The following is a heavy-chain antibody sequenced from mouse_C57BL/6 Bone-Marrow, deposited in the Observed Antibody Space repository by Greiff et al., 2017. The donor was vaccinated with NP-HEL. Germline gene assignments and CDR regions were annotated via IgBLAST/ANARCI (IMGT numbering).Heavy chain of an antibody. CDR1: GYTFTSYW. CDR2: INPGNSDT. CDR3: TRTLRYRYFDV. J-gene: IGHJ1*03. V-gene: IGHV1-5*01. D-gene: IGHD1-1*01. Sequence: VQLQQSGTVLVRPGASVKMSCKTSGYTFTSYWMHWVKQRPGQGLEWIGAINPGNSDTSYNQKFKGKAKLTAVTSASTAYMELSSLTNEDSAVYDYTRTLRYRYFDVWGTGTTVTVSS.